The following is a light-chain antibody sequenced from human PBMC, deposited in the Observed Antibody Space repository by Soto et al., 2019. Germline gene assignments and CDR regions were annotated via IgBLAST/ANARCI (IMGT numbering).Light chain of an antibody. V-gene: IGKV1-5*03. Sequence: DIQMAHSPSTLSGSVGDRVTITCRASQTISSWLAWYQQKPGKAPKLLIYKASTLKSGVPSRFSGSGSGTEFTLTISSLQPDDFATYYCQRYNSYSEAFGQGTKVDIK. J-gene: IGKJ1*01. CDR3: QRYNSYSEA. CDR2: KAS. CDR1: QTISSW.